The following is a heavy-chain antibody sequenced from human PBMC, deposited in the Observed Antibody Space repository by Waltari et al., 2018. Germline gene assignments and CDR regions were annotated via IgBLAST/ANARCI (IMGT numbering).Heavy chain of an antibody. J-gene: IGHJ6*03. D-gene: IGHD5-18*01. V-gene: IGHV4-34*01. Sequence: QVQLQQWGAGLLKPSETLSLTCAVYGGSFSGYYWSWIRQPPGKGLEWIGEINHSGSTNYNPSLKSRVTISVDTSKNQFSLKLSSVTAADTAVYYCARGRGYGGYYYYYYYMDVWGKGTTVTVSS. CDR1: GGSFSGYY. CDR2: INHSGST. CDR3: ARGRGYGGYYYYYYYMDV.